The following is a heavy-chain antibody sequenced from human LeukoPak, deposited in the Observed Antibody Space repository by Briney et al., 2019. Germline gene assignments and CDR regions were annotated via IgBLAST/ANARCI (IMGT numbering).Heavy chain of an antibody. CDR3: ARGRDYYDSSGYYPPHY. D-gene: IGHD3-22*01. CDR1: GYGLNELS. J-gene: IGHJ4*02. Sequence: ASVKVSCKVSGYGLNELSMHWVRQAPGQGLEWMGWINPDSGGTKSAQKFQGRVTMTRDTSFSTVYMELSSLRSDDTAVYYCARGRDYYDSSGYYPPHYWGQGTLVTVSS. V-gene: IGHV1-2*02. CDR2: INPDSGGT.